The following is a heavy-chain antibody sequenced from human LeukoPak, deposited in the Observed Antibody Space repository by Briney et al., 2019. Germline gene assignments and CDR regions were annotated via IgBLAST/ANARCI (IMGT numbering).Heavy chain of an antibody. Sequence: GGSLRLSCAASGFTFSTHWMSWVRQAPGKGLEWVANMKQDGSDKYFVDSVKGRFTISRDNAKNSLYLQMNSLRAEDTAVYYCAKDRVTAAGYYFDYWGQGTLVTVSS. V-gene: IGHV3-7*01. CDR3: AKDRVTAAGYYFDY. D-gene: IGHD6-13*01. J-gene: IGHJ4*02. CDR2: MKQDGSDK. CDR1: GFTFSTHW.